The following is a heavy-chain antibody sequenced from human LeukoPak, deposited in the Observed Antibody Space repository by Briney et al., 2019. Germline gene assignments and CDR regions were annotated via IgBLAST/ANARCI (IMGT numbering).Heavy chain of an antibody. D-gene: IGHD5-18*01. V-gene: IGHV3-23*01. Sequence: PGGSLRLSCAASGFTFSNYAMSWVRQAPGKGLEWVSAITSSGGSTYYADSVKGRFTISRDNSKNSLYLQMNSLRAEDTAVYYCAKVARGYSYGYGDYWGQGTLVTVSS. CDR2: ITSSGGST. CDR1: GFTFSNYA. CDR3: AKVARGYSYGYGDY. J-gene: IGHJ4*02.